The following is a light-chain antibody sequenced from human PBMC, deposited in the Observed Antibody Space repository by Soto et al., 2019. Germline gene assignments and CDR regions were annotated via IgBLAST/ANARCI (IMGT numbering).Light chain of an antibody. Sequence: PGERATLSCRASQSVSSNHLAXYQXKXGXXXRXXXYGGSSRATGIPVRFSGSGSETEFTLTISSLQPEDFATYYCLQHNSYPRTFGQGNKVDIK. CDR2: GGS. V-gene: IGKV3D-7*01. CDR1: QSVSSNH. CDR3: LQHNSYPRT. J-gene: IGKJ1*01.